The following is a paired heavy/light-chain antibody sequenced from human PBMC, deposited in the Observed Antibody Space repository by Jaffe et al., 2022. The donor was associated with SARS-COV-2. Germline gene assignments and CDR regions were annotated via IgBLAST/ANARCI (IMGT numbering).Heavy chain of an antibody. V-gene: IGHV3-9*01. CDR2: ISWNSIII. CDR1: GFTFDDYA. D-gene: IGHD6-19*01. CDR3: AKLIAVSGYWYFDL. J-gene: IGHJ2*01. Sequence: EVLLVESGGGLVQPGRSLRLSCAASGFTFDDYAMHWVRQAPGKGLEWVSGISWNSIIIDYADSVKGRFTISRDNAKNSLYLQMNSLRADDTALYYCAKLIAVSGYWYFDLWGRGTLVTVSS.
Light chain of an antibody. CDR1: QSVSSN. CDR3: QQYNNGLT. V-gene: IGKV3-15*01. Sequence: EIVMTQSPATLSVSPGERATLSCRASQSVSSNLAWYQQKPGQAPRLLIYGASTRATGIPARFSGSGSGTEFTLTISSLQSEDFAVYYCQQYNNGLTFGGGTKVEIK. J-gene: IGKJ4*01. CDR2: GAS.